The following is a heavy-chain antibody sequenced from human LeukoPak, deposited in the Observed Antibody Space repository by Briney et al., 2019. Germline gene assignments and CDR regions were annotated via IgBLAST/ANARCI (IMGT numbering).Heavy chain of an antibody. V-gene: IGHV1-46*01. CDR1: GYTFTSYY. J-gene: IGHJ4*02. Sequence: ASVKVSCKASGYTFTSYYMHWVRQAPGQGLEWMGIINPSGGSTSYAQKFQGRVTMTRDTSTSTVYMELSSLRSEDTAVYYCARDRARGYDYVWGSYPDYWGQRTLVTVSS. CDR2: INPSGGST. CDR3: ARDRARGYDYVWGSYPDY. D-gene: IGHD3-16*02.